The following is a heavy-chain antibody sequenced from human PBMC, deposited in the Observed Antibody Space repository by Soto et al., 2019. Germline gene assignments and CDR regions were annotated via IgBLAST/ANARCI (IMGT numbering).Heavy chain of an antibody. D-gene: IGHD2-15*01. Sequence: QVQLVESGGGVVQPGRSLRLSCAASGFTFSSYGMHWVRQAPGKGLEWVAVISYDGSNKYYAESVKGRFTISRDNSKNKLYLQMNSLRAEDTAVYYCAKERLAATNWFDPWGQGTLVTVSS. V-gene: IGHV3-30*18. CDR1: GFTFSSYG. CDR2: ISYDGSNK. CDR3: AKERLAATNWFDP. J-gene: IGHJ5*02.